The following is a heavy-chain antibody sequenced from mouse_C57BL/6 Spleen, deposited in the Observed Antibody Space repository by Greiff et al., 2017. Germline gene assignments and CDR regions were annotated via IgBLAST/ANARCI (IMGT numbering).Heavy chain of an antibody. V-gene: IGHV5-17*01. CDR1: GFTFSDYG. J-gene: IGHJ1*03. CDR2: ISSGSSTI. D-gene: IGHD1-3*01. CDR3: TRDGDNYVDYFDV. Sequence: EVQLVESGGGLVKPGGSLKLSCAASGFTFSDYGMHWVRQAPEKGLEWVAYISSGSSTIYYADTVKGRSTIARDNAKNTLFLQMTSLRSEDTAMYCCTRDGDNYVDYFDVWGTGTMVTVSS.